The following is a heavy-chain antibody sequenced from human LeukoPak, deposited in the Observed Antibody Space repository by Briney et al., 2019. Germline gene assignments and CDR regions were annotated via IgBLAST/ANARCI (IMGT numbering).Heavy chain of an antibody. D-gene: IGHD3-9*01. CDR1: GFTFSSYA. CDR2: INGSGDRK. CDR3: ARKPLRYFDWPDLNYYYYMDV. V-gene: IGHV3-23*01. Sequence: SGGSLRLSCAASGFTFSSYAMSWVRQAPGKGLEWVSTINGSGDRKYYTDSVKGRFTISRVSSENTLYLQMNSLRAEDTAVYYCARKPLRYFDWPDLNYYYYMDVWGKGTTVTISS. J-gene: IGHJ6*03.